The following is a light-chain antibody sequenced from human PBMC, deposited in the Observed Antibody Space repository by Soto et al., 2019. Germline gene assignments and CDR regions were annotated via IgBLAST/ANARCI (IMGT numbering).Light chain of an antibody. CDR2: TDN. CDR3: QSYDKTLTAYV. Sequence: QSVLTQPPSVSGAPGQRVTISCTGSSSNIGAGYDVHWYHQLPGTAPKLLVSTDNHRPSGVPDRLSASKSGASASLAITGLQAEDEAHYYCQSYDKTLTAYVFGTGTKLTV. V-gene: IGLV1-40*01. J-gene: IGLJ1*01. CDR1: SSNIGAGYD.